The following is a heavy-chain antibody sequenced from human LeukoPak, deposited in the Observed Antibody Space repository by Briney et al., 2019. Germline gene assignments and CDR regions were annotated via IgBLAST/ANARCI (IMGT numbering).Heavy chain of an antibody. CDR3: ARADDYGVKTYAFDI. J-gene: IGHJ3*02. Sequence: SQTLSLTCAISGDTVSSNSAAWNWIRQSPSRGLEWLGRTYYRSKWYNDYAVSVKSRITINPDTSKNQFSLKLSSVTAADTAVYYCARADDYGVKTYAFDIWGQGTMVTVSS. CDR1: GDTVSSNSAA. CDR2: TYYRSKWYN. D-gene: IGHD4-17*01. V-gene: IGHV6-1*01.